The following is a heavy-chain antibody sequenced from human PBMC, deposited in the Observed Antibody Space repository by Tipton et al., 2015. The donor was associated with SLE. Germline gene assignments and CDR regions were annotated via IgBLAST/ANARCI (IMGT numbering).Heavy chain of an antibody. J-gene: IGHJ4*02. CDR3: AREYEVWASFDY. CDR2: IYQSGST. Sequence: TLSLTCAVSGYSISSGYYWGWIRQPPGKGLEWIGSIYQSGSTYYNPSLKSRVTISVDTSKNQFSLKLSSVTAADTAVYYCAREYEVWASFDYWGQGTLVTVSS. D-gene: IGHD3-16*01. V-gene: IGHV4-38-2*02. CDR1: GYSISSGYY.